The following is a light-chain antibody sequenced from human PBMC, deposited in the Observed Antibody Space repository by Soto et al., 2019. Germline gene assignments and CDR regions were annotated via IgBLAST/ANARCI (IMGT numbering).Light chain of an antibody. Sequence: QSVLTQPPSVSGAPGLRVVISCTGTSSNIGAGFDVQWFQQLPGAAPKVVIYGNSNRPSGVPDRFSGSKSGTSASLAITGLQVEDEADYYCQSYDTTVSGSVFGGGTKVTVL. CDR1: SSNIGAGFD. J-gene: IGLJ2*01. CDR2: GNS. V-gene: IGLV1-40*01. CDR3: QSYDTTVSGSV.